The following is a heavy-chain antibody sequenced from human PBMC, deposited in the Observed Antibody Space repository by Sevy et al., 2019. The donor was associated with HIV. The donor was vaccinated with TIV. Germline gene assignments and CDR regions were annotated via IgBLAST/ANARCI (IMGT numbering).Heavy chain of an antibody. CDR2: FYYSEST. V-gene: IGHV4-39*01. J-gene: IGHJ4*02. CDR3: ARAFRAVAGSYYFDY. D-gene: IGHD6-19*01. Sequence: SETLYLTCTVSGGSISISSYYWGWIRQPSGKGLEWIGSFYYSESTYYNPSLKSRVTISVDTSKNQFSLKLSSVTAADTAVYYCARAFRAVAGSYYFDYWGQGTLVTVSS. CDR1: GGSISISSYY.